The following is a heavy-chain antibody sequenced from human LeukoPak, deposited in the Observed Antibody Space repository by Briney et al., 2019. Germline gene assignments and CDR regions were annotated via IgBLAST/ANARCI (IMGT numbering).Heavy chain of an antibody. CDR3: AKDLRYSSGWYYYYGMDV. D-gene: IGHD6-19*01. J-gene: IGHJ6*02. Sequence: GGSLGLSCAASGFTFSSYAMSWVRQAPGKGLEWVSAISGSGGSTYYADSVKGRFTISRDNSKNTLYLQMNSLRAEDTAVYYCAKDLRYSSGWYYYYGMDVWGQGTTVTVSS. CDR1: GFTFSSYA. CDR2: ISGSGGST. V-gene: IGHV3-23*01.